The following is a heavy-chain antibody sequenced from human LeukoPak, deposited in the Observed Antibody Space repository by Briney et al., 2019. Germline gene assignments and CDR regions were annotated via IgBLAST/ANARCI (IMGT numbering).Heavy chain of an antibody. D-gene: IGHD2-2*01. CDR3: AKDRGVYCSSTSCRGFDY. J-gene: IGHJ4*02. Sequence: PGGSLRPSCTASGFTFDDYGMSWVRQVPGKGLEWVSGINWSGGNTLYADSVKGRFTISRDNSKNTLYLQMNSLRAEDTAVYYCAKDRGVYCSSTSCRGFDYWGQGTLVTVSS. CDR2: INWSGGNT. CDR1: GFTFDDYG. V-gene: IGHV3-20*04.